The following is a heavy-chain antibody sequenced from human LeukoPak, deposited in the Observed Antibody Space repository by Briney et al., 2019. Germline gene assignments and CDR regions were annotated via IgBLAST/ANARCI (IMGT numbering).Heavy chain of an antibody. Sequence: ASVKVSCKASGYTFTGYYMHWVRQAPGQGLEWMGRINPNSGGTNYAQKFQGRVTMTRDTSISTAYMELSRLRSDDTAVYYCARVRYYDSSGYDYWGQGTLVTVSS. J-gene: IGHJ4*02. V-gene: IGHV1-2*06. D-gene: IGHD3-22*01. CDR1: GYTFTGYY. CDR3: ARVRYYDSSGYDY. CDR2: INPNSGGT.